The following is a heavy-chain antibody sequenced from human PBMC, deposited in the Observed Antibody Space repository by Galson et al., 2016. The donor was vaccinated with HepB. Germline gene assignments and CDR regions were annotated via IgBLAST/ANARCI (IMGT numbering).Heavy chain of an antibody. D-gene: IGHD6-13*01. V-gene: IGHV3-74*01. CDR3: ASERSWSSSWYYMAFDS. CDR1: GFTFSNYW. J-gene: IGHJ4*02. CDR2: INPGGGDT. Sequence: SLRLSCAASGFTFSNYWMHWVRQAPGKGLVWVSRINPGGGDTSYADSEKGRFTISRDNAKNTLFLQMNSLRAEDTAVYYCASERSWSSSWYYMAFDSWGQGTLVTVSS.